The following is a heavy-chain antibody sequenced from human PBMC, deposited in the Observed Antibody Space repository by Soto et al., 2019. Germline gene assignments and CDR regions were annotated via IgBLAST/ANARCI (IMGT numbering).Heavy chain of an antibody. CDR3: ARGATHYDFWSGQPYYFDY. D-gene: IGHD3-3*01. CDR2: IYYSGST. V-gene: IGHV4-59*01. Sequence: SETLSLTCTVSGGSISSYYWSWIRQPPGKGLEWIGYIYYSGSTNYNPSLKSRVTISVDTSKNQFSLKLSSVTAADTAVYYCARGATHYDFWSGQPYYFDYWGQGIQVTVSS. CDR1: GGSISSYY. J-gene: IGHJ4*02.